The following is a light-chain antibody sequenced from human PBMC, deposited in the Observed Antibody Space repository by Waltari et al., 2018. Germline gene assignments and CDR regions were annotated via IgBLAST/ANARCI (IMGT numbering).Light chain of an antibody. Sequence: QSALTQPASVSGSPGQSITISCTGTSSDIGAYNFVSWYQQHPGKVPRVIIYNVNERPSRISSRFSVSKSGNTASLTISGLQPDDEADYYCGSYRGSNIYVFGTGTKVTVL. CDR3: GSYRGSNIYV. V-gene: IGLV2-14*03. J-gene: IGLJ1*01. CDR2: NVN. CDR1: SSDIGAYNF.